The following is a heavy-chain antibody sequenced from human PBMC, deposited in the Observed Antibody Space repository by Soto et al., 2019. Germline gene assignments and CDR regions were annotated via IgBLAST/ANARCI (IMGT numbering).Heavy chain of an antibody. CDR2: LYDTDGT. J-gene: IGHJ3*02. V-gene: IGHV3-53*01. CDR3: ASWLEREHAFDI. CDR1: GLTVRDKKY. D-gene: IGHD1-1*01. Sequence: DVQLVASGGGLVQPGGSLRLSCAALGLTVRDKKYITWVRQAPGKGLEWVSALYDTDGTYYADSAWGRFIMSRGSFNNIIHLQMNSLGPDGTAVYYCASWLEREHAFDIWGLGTMVTVSS.